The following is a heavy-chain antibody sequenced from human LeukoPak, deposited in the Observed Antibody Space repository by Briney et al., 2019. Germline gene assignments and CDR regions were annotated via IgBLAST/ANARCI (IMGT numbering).Heavy chain of an antibody. CDR3: AKSSGRLIRMYYFDY. CDR1: GFTFSSYA. Sequence: GGSLRLSCAASGFTFSSYAMSWVRQAPGKGLEWVSTISGSGGSTYYADSVKGRFTFSRDNSKNTLFLQMNSLRAEDTALYYCAKSSGRLIRMYYFDYWGQGTLVTVSS. V-gene: IGHV3-23*01. D-gene: IGHD2-8*01. J-gene: IGHJ4*02. CDR2: ISGSGGST.